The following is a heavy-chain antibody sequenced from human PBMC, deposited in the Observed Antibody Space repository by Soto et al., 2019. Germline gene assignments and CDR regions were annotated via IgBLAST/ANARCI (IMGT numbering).Heavy chain of an antibody. CDR2: ISYDGNNK. J-gene: IGHJ4*02. V-gene: IGHV3-30*03. D-gene: IGHD4-17*01. Sequence: QVQLVESGGGVVQPGGSLRLSCAASEFTFSNYAMHWVRQPPGKGLQWLAVISYDGNNKYYADSVEGRFTISRDNSQNTVSLEINRLTLDDTAVYYCARGPSYSDSYFDYWGQGALVTVSS. CDR3: ARGPSYSDSYFDY. CDR1: EFTFSNYA.